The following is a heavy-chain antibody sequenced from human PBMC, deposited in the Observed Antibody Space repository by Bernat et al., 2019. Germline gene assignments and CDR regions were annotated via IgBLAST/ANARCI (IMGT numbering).Heavy chain of an antibody. CDR1: GYTFTSYD. Sequence: QVQLVQSGAEVKKPGASVKVSCKASGYTFTSYDINWVRQATGQGLEWMGWMNPNSGNTGYAQKFQGRVTMTRNTSISTAYMELSSLRSEDTGVYYCARGPISSSWYVRYGMDVWGQGTTVTVSS. D-gene: IGHD6-13*01. V-gene: IGHV1-8*01. CDR2: MNPNSGNT. J-gene: IGHJ6*02. CDR3: ARGPISSSWYVRYGMDV.